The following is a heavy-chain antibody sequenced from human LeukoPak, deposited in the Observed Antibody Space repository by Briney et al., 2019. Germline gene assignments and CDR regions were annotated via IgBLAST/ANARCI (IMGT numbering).Heavy chain of an antibody. D-gene: IGHD5-24*01. Sequence: PSETLSLTCTVSGGSIMTYYWSWIRQPPGKGLEWIGYIYDTGSTNYNPSLKSRVTISVETSKNQFSLQLSSVTAADAAVYYCARGMESGREVATPFDYWGQGALVTVSS. J-gene: IGHJ4*02. CDR1: GGSIMTYY. CDR2: IYDTGST. V-gene: IGHV4-59*01. CDR3: ARGMESGREVATPFDY.